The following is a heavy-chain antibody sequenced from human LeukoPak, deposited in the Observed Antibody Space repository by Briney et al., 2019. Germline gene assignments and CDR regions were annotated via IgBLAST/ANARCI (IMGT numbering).Heavy chain of an antibody. Sequence: GGSLRLSCAASGFTFNNYAMNWVRQAPGKGLEWVPSISGGGETTYYADSAKGRFTISRDNSKNTLYLQMGSLRAEDMAVYYCARGGPVSRGALIAAAADYWGQGTLVTVSS. V-gene: IGHV3-23*01. D-gene: IGHD6-13*01. CDR1: GFTFNNYA. CDR3: ARGGPVSRGALIAAAADY. CDR2: ISGGGETT. J-gene: IGHJ4*02.